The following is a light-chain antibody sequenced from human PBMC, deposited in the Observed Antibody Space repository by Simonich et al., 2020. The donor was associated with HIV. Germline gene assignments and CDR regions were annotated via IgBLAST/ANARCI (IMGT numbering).Light chain of an antibody. J-gene: IGKJ4*01. CDR3: MQALQTPRT. CDR2: LGS. CDR1: KSLLHSKGYNY. Sequence: DIVMTQSLLSLPVTPGEPASISCRSSKSLLHSKGYNYLDWYLQQPGQSPNLLIYLGSNRASGVPDRFSGSGSGTDFTLKISRVEAEDVGVYYCMQALQTPRTFGGGTKVEIK. V-gene: IGKV2-28*01.